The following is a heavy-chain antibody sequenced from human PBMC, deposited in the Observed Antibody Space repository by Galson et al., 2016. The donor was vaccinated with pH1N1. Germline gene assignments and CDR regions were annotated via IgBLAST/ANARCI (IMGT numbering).Heavy chain of an antibody. J-gene: IGHJ5*02. Sequence: PALVKPTQTLTLTCTFSGFSLSTSGVGVGWIRQPPGKALEWLALIYWDDDRRYSPSLKSRLTITKDPSNNQVVLTMTNSSPVDTATYYCSRSSSSYPPWNNWFDPWGQGTLVTVS. V-gene: IGHV2-5*02. CDR1: GFSLSTSGVG. CDR3: SRSSSSYPPWNNWFDP. CDR2: IYWDDDR. D-gene: IGHD6-6*01.